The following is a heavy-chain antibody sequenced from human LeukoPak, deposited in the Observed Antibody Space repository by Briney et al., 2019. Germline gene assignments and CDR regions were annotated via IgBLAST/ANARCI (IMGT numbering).Heavy chain of an antibody. V-gene: IGHV1-8*03. Sequence: GASVKVSCKASGYTFTSYDINWVRQATGQGREWMGWMNPNSGNTGYAQKFQGRVTITRNTSISTAYMELSSLRSEDAAVYYCAARRAHAFDAFDIWGQGTMVTVSS. D-gene: IGHD3-3*02. CDR2: MNPNSGNT. CDR1: GYTFTSYD. CDR3: AARRAHAFDAFDI. J-gene: IGHJ3*02.